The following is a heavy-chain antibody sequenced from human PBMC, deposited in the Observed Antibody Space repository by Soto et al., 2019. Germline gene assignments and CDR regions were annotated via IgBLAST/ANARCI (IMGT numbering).Heavy chain of an antibody. J-gene: IGHJ6*02. D-gene: IGHD3-10*01. Sequence: PGESLKISCKGSGYSFTSYWIGWVRQMPGKGLEWMGIIYPGDSDTRYSPSFQGQVTISADKSISTAYLQWSSLKASDTAMYYCARVGITMVRGAPIGGGPYYYYGMDVWGQGTTVTVSS. CDR2: IYPGDSDT. CDR1: GYSFTSYW. CDR3: ARVGITMVRGAPIGGGPYYYYGMDV. V-gene: IGHV5-51*01.